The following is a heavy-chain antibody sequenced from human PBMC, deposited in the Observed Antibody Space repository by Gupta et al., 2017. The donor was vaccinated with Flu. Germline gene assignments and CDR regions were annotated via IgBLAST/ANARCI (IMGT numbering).Heavy chain of an antibody. CDR3: ARDGSGRSFQI. V-gene: IGHV4-4*08. CDR2: TYKSGTT. D-gene: IGHD6-19*01. Sequence: QVRLQESGPRLVKPSETLSLTCIVSGGPIGSEYWSWIRQPPGEGLEWIGYTYKSGTTEYSPSLKSRVAISVDSFKNQFSLRVSFVTAADTAVYYCARDGSGRSFQIWGQGTMVTVSS. CDR1: GGPIGSEY. J-gene: IGHJ3*02.